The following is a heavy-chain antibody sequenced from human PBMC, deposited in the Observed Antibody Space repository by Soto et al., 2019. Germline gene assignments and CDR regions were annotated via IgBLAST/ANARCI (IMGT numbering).Heavy chain of an antibody. CDR2: ISVSGDKT. Sequence: EVQLLESGGGLVQPGGSLRLSCAVSGFSIDTYSFAWVRQTPAKGLQWVSGISVSGDKTFYIDSVQGRFTISRDISKNTLSLQMHNLRVEVSAIYFCARWDGYADLWGRGTLVTVSS. J-gene: IGHJ4*01. D-gene: IGHD5-12*01. CDR1: GFSIDTYS. V-gene: IGHV3-23*01. CDR3: ARWDGYADL.